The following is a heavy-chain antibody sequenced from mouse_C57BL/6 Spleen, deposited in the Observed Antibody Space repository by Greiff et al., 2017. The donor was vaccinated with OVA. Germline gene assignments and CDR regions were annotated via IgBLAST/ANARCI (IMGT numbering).Heavy chain of an antibody. CDR2: IDPEDGDT. Sequence: EVQLQESGAELVRPGASVKLSCTASGFNIKDYYMHWVKQRPEQGLEWIGRIDPEDGDTEYAPKFQGKATMTADTSSNTAYLQLSSLTSEDTAVYYCTGWLLTDYYAMDYWGQGTSVTVSS. J-gene: IGHJ4*01. V-gene: IGHV14-1*01. CDR1: GFNIKDYY. D-gene: IGHD2-3*01. CDR3: TGWLLTDYYAMDY.